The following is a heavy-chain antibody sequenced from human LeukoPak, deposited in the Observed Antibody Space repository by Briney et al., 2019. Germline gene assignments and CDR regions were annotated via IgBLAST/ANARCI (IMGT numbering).Heavy chain of an antibody. CDR2: ISYDGSNK. CDR1: GFTFSSYG. D-gene: IGHD2-21*02. V-gene: IGHV3-30*18. J-gene: IGHJ6*02. CDR3: AKDLHIVVVTAIPAWMDV. Sequence: QPGGSLRLSCAASGFTFSSYGMHWVRQAPGKGLERVAVISYDGSNKYYADSVKGRFTISRDNSKNTLYLQMNSLRAEDTAVYYCAKDLHIVVVTAIPAWMDVWGQGTTVTVSS.